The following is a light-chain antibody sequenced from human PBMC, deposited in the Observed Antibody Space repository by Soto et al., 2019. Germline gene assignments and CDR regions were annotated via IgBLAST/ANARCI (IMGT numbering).Light chain of an antibody. Sequence: EIVLTQSPATLSLSPGERATLSCRASESVSSYVGWYQQKPGQAPRLLIYDASNRATGIPARFSGSGSGTDFTLTISSLEPEDFAVYYCQQRASQPLTFGGGTNVEIK. V-gene: IGKV3-11*01. CDR3: QQRASQPLT. CDR2: DAS. CDR1: ESVSSY. J-gene: IGKJ4*01.